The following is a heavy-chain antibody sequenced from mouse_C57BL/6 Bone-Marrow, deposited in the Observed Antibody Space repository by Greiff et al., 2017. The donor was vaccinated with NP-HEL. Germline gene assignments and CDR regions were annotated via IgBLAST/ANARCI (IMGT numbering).Heavy chain of an antibody. CDR3: ARRDTTVDVYFDY. CDR1: GYTFTSYW. Sequence: QVQLKQPGAELVMPGASVKLSCKASGYTFTSYWMHWVKQRPGQGLEWIGEIDPSDSYTNYNQKFKGKSTLTVDKSSSTAYMQLSSLTSEDSAVYYCARRDTTVDVYFDYWGQGTTLTVSS. D-gene: IGHD1-1*01. V-gene: IGHV1-69*01. J-gene: IGHJ2*01. CDR2: IDPSDSYT.